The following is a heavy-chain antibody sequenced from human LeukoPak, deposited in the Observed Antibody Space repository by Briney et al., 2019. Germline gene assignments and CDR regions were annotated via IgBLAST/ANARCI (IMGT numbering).Heavy chain of an antibody. CDR2: INPNSGGT. CDR3: ARGWVGNAYYYGMDV. D-gene: IGHD2-15*01. J-gene: IGHJ6*02. CDR1: GYTFTDYY. V-gene: IGHV1-2*02. Sequence: ASVKVSCKASGYTFTDYYMHWVRQAPGQGLEWMGWINPNSGGTDYAQKFQGRVTMTRDTSISTAYMELSRLTSDDTAVYYCARGWVGNAYYYGMDVWGQGTTVTVSS.